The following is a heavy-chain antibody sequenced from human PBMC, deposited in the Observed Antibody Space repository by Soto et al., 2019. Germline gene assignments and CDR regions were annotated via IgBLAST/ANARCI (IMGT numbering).Heavy chain of an antibody. J-gene: IGHJ5*02. CDR1: GGSISGHY. Sequence: PSETLSLTCTVSGGSISGHYWSWIRQPPGKGLQYIGYISYSGSTNYNPSLKSRVTISVDTSNNQFSLRLSSVPAADTAVYYCARDVGLQHDTGYYDFWSGKNNWFDPWGQGTLVTVSS. V-gene: IGHV4-59*11. CDR3: ARDVGLQHDTGYYDFWSGKNNWFDP. D-gene: IGHD3-3*01. CDR2: ISYSGST.